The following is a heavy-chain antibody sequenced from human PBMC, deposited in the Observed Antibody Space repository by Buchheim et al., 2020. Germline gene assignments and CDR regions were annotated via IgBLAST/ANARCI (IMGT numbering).Heavy chain of an antibody. D-gene: IGHD5-18*01. CDR1: GFTFSSYG. CDR3: ARDDRRYSYGYGYYYYYMDV. V-gene: IGHV3-30*03. J-gene: IGHJ6*03. Sequence: QVQLVESGGGVVQPGRSLRLSCAASGFTFSSYGMHWVRQAPGKGLEWVAVISYDGSNKYYADSVKGRFTISRDNSKNTLYLQMNSLRAEDTAVYYCARDDRRYSYGYGYYYYYMDVWGKGTT. CDR2: ISYDGSNK.